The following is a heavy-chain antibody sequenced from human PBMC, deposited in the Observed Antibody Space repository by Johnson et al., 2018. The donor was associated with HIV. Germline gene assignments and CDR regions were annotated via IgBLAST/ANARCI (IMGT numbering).Heavy chain of an antibody. CDR3: ARGGLLWFGHPAD. CDR1: GFTLSTYW. V-gene: IGHV3-7*01. J-gene: IGHJ3*01. Sequence: VQLVESGGGLVQPGRSLRLSCAASGFTLSTYWMSWVRQAPGKGLEWVANIKQDGSEKYCVDSVKGRFTISRDNAKNSLYLQMNSLRAEDTAVYYCARGGLLWFGHPADWGQGTMVTVSS. D-gene: IGHD3-10*01. CDR2: IKQDGSEK.